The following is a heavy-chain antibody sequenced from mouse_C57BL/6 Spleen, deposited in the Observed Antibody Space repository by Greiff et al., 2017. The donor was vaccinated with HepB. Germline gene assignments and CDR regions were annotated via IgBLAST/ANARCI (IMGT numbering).Heavy chain of an antibody. CDR1: GYTFTDYN. J-gene: IGHJ1*03. D-gene: IGHD2-2*01. V-gene: IGHV1-22*01. CDR2: INPNNGGT. CDR3: ASLYGDDEYFDV. Sequence: EVQLQQSGPELVKPGASVKMSCKASGYTFTDYNMHWVKQSHGKSLEWIGYINPNNGGTSYNQKFKGKATLTVNKSSSTAYMELRSLTSEDSAVYYCASLYGDDEYFDVWGTGTTVTVSS.